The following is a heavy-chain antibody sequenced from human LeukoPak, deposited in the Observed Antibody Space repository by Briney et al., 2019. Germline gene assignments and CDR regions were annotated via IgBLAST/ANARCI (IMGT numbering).Heavy chain of an antibody. V-gene: IGHV1-2*02. D-gene: IGHD6-13*01. Sequence: ASVKVSCKASGYTFTGYYMHWVRQAPGQGLEWMGWINPNSGGTNYAQKFQGRVTMTRDTSISTAYMELSRLRSDDTAVYYCAREENYSSSWYSTLRLAVSAAFDIWGQGTMVTVSS. CDR1: GYTFTGYY. CDR2: INPNSGGT. CDR3: AREENYSSSWYSTLRLAVSAAFDI. J-gene: IGHJ3*02.